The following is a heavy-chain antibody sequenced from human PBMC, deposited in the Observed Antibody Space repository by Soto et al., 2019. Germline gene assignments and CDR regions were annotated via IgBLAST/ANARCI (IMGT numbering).Heavy chain of an antibody. V-gene: IGHV3-21*01. D-gene: IGHD3-3*01. J-gene: IGHJ6*02. CDR3: AREGSYYDFWSGYPYYYYGMDV. CDR2: ISSSSSYI. CDR1: GFTFSSYS. Sequence: PGGSLRLSCAASGFTFSSYSMNWVRQAPGKGLEWVSSISSSSSYIYYADSVKGRFTISRDNAKNSLYLQMNCLRAEDTAVYYCAREGSYYDFWSGYPYYYYGMDVWGQGTTVTV.